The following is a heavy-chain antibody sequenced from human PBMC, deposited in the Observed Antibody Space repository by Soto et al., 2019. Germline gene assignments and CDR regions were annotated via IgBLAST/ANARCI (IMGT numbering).Heavy chain of an antibody. CDR3: AKGLYVSGWYLDY. CDR2: ISGIGGST. J-gene: IGHJ4*02. D-gene: IGHD6-19*01. Sequence: EVQMLESGGGLVQPGGSLRLSCAASGFSFSSYAMSWVRQAPGKGLEWVSTISGIGGSTYYPDSVKGRFTISRDNSKNALYLQMDSLRAEDTAVYDCAKGLYVSGWYLDYWGQGTLVTVSS. V-gene: IGHV3-23*01. CDR1: GFSFSSYA.